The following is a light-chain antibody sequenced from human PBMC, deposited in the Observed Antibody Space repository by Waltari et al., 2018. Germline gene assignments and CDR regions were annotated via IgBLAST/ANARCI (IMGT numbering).Light chain of an antibody. CDR1: QSVSSW. J-gene: IGKJ4*01. CDR3: QHYNSYPLT. CDR2: KVS. Sequence: DIQMTQSPSTLSASVGDRVSITCRASQSVSSWLAWYQQKPGKAPKLLIYKVSNLQSGVPARFSGSGSGTDFTLTISSLQPDDFATYYCQHYNSYPLTFGAGTKVDIK. V-gene: IGKV1-5*03.